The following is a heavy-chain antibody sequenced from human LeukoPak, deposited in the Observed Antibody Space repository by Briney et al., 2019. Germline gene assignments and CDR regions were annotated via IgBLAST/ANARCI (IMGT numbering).Heavy chain of an antibody. J-gene: IGHJ6*02. Sequence: PSETLSLTCTVSGGSISSYYWSWIRQPPGKGLEWIGEINHSGYTNYYPSLKSRVTISVGTSKNQFSLRLSSVTAADTAVYYCARNDYFGINNGMDVWGQGTTVTVS. D-gene: IGHD2/OR15-2a*01. CDR2: INHSGYT. V-gene: IGHV4-34*01. CDR1: GGSISSYY. CDR3: ARNDYFGINNGMDV.